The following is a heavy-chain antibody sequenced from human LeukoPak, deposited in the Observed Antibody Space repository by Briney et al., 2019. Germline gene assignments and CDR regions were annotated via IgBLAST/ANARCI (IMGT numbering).Heavy chain of an antibody. J-gene: IGHJ3*01. Sequence: GGSLRLSCAASGFTFSHYGMHWVRQAPGKGLEWVAFVRFEGSEKFYADSVKGRFTISRDKSKNTLYLQMNSLRAEDTAVYYCARDTDYAFDVWGQGTMVTVSS. CDR1: GFTFSHYG. CDR2: VRFEGSEK. CDR3: ARDTDYAFDV. V-gene: IGHV3-30*02.